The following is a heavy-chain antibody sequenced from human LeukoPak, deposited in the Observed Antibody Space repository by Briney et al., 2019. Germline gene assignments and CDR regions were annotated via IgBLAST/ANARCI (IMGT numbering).Heavy chain of an antibody. Sequence: GSGPTLLNPPPTLTLTCTFSGISLSTRGMRVSCIRQPPGKALEWLSRIDWDDDKFYSTSLKTRLTISKDTSKNQVVLTMTNMDPVDTATYYCARHGSSGYAALTDWGQGTLVTVSS. V-gene: IGHV2-70*04. CDR2: IDWDDDK. D-gene: IGHD3-22*01. CDR1: GISLSTRGMR. J-gene: IGHJ4*02. CDR3: ARHGSSGYAALTD.